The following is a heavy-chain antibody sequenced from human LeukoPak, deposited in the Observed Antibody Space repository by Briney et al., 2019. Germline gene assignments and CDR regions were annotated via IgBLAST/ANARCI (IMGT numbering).Heavy chain of an antibody. CDR1: GFTFSSHG. CDR2: ISGSGDNT. Sequence: GGTLRLSCAASGFTFSSHGMSWVRQAPGKGLEWVSTISGSGDNTYYADSVKGRFTISRDNSKNTLYLQMNSLRAEDTAVYYCAKDGDYYDSSGSLKEYYFDYWGQGTLVTVSS. D-gene: IGHD3-22*01. J-gene: IGHJ4*02. CDR3: AKDGDYYDSSGSLKEYYFDY. V-gene: IGHV3-23*01.